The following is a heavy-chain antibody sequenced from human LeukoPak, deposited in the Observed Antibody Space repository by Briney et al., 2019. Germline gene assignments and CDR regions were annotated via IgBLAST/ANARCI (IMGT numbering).Heavy chain of an antibody. Sequence: SETLSLTCTVSGGSSSSYYWSWIQQPPGKGLEWIGYIYYSGSTNYNPSLKSRVTISVDTSKNQFSLKLSSVTAADTAVYYCARVANYYDSSGYYSYFDYWGQGTLVTVSS. CDR2: IYYSGST. D-gene: IGHD3-22*01. V-gene: IGHV4-59*01. CDR3: ARVANYYDSSGYYSYFDY. CDR1: GGSSSSYY. J-gene: IGHJ4*02.